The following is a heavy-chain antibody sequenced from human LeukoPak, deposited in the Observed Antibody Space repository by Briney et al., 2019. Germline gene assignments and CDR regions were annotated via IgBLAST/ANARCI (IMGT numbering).Heavy chain of an antibody. Sequence: ASVKVSCKASGYTFTSYYMHWVRQAPGQGLEWMGIINPSGGSTSYAQKFQGRVTMTRDTSTSTVYMELSSLRSEDTAVYYCAKDVGAIAVAATRWGQGTLVTVSS. D-gene: IGHD6-19*01. V-gene: IGHV1-46*01. CDR2: INPSGGST. J-gene: IGHJ4*02. CDR3: AKDVGAIAVAATR. CDR1: GYTFTSYY.